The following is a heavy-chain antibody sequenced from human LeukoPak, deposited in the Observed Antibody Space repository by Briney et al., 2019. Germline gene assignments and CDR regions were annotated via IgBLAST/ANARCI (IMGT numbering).Heavy chain of an antibody. J-gene: IGHJ4*02. CDR1: GGSFCGYY. Sequence: SETLSLTCAVYGGSFCGYYWSWIRQPPGKGLEWIGEINHSGSTNYNPSLKSRVTISVDTSKNQFSLKLSSVTAADTAVYYRARGRGGGSSNYWGQGTLVTVSS. CDR3: ARGRGGGSSNY. CDR2: INHSGST. V-gene: IGHV4-34*01. D-gene: IGHD2-15*01.